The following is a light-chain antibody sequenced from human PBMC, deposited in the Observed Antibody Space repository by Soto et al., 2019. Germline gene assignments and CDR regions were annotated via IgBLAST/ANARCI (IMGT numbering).Light chain of an antibody. CDR3: NSYTSKSTGV. Sequence: QSVLTQPASVSGSPGQSITISCTGTSSDVGGYNYVSWYQQHPGKAPKLITYEVSNRPSGVSNRFSGSKSGNTASLTISGLQAEDEADYYCNSYTSKSTGVFGTGTKLTVL. J-gene: IGLJ1*01. CDR2: EVS. V-gene: IGLV2-14*01. CDR1: SSDVGGYNY.